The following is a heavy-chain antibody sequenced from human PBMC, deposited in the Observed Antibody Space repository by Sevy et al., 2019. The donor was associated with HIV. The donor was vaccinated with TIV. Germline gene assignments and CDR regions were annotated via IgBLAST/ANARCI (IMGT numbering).Heavy chain of an antibody. J-gene: IGHJ6*02. CDR3: TRVEGAADWGMDV. CDR1: GFTFDDYT. V-gene: IGHV3-49*04. CDR2: IRSKAYGGPT. D-gene: IGHD1-26*01. Sequence: GGSLRLSCRASGFTFDDYTMSWVRQAPGKGLEWVAFIRSKAYGGPTEYAASVKGRFTISREESKSIAYLQMNSLKTEDTAVYYCTRVEGAADWGMDVWGQGTTVTVSS.